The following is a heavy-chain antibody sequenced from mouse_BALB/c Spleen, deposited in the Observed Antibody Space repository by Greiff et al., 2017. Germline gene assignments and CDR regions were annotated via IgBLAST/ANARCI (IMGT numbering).Heavy chain of an antibody. CDR2: ISCYNGAT. D-gene: IGHD3-2*01. Sequence: LVKTGASVKISCKASGYSFTGYYMHWVKQSHGKSLEWIGYISCYNGATSYNQKFKGKATFTVDTSSSTAYMQFNSLTSEDSAVYYCASQTARARGYAMDYWGQGTSVTVSS. V-gene: IGHV1S34*01. J-gene: IGHJ4*01. CDR3: ASQTARARGYAMDY. CDR1: GYSFTGYY.